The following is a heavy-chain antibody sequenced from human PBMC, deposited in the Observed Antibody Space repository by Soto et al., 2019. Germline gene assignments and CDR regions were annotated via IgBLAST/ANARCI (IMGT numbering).Heavy chain of an antibody. V-gene: IGHV4-59*01. D-gene: IGHD2-2*01. CDR3: ARYYCSSDTCYYFDY. J-gene: IGHJ4*02. CDR2: VSYTGSS. Sequence: PSETLSLTCTVSGASISSYYWSWIRQTPGKELEWIGYVSYTGSSNHNPSLKSRVSFSVDTSKNQFSLKLSSVTAADTAVYYCARYYCSSDTCYYFDYWGQGTLVTVS. CDR1: GASISSYY.